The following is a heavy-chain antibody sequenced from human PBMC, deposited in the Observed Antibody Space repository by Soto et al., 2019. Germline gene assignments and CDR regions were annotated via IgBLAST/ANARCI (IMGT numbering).Heavy chain of an antibody. CDR2: IKQDGSET. J-gene: IGHJ6*02. CDR3: ARDGANWNYDHYYYGMDV. CDR1: GFTFSSYW. V-gene: IGHV3-7*03. Sequence: EVQLVESGGGLVQPGGSLRLSCAASGFTFSSYWMSWVRQAPGKGLEWVANIKQDGSETYYVDSVKGRFTISRDNAKNSLYLQMNSLRAEDTAVYYCARDGANWNYDHYYYGMDVWGQGTTVTVSS. D-gene: IGHD1-7*01.